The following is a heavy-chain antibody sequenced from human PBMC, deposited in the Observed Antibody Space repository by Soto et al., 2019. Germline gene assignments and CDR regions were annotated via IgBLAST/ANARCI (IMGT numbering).Heavy chain of an antibody. Sequence: SVKVSCKASGGTFSRYTISWVRQAPGQGLEWMGRIIPILGIANYAQKFQGRVTITADNSKNTVSLHMNSLRAEDTALYYCAKDRPRRTSGYFFDYWGQGTPVTVSS. CDR2: IIPILGIA. V-gene: IGHV1-69*04. J-gene: IGHJ4*02. CDR3: AKDRPRRTSGYFFDY. CDR1: GGTFSRYT. D-gene: IGHD1-1*01.